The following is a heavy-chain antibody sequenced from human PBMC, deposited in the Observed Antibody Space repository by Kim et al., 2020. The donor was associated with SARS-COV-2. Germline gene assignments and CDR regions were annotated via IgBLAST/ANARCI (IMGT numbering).Heavy chain of an antibody. CDR3: ARGYSGEPLGDYYHGMDV. CDR1: GDSVSSNSAA. CDR2: TYYRSKWYN. J-gene: IGHJ6*02. V-gene: IGHV6-1*01. Sequence: SQTLSLTCGISGDSVSSNSAAWNWIRQSPSRGLEWLGRTYYRSKWYNDYAVSVKSRITINPDTSKNQFSLQLNSVTPEDTAVYYCARGYSGEPLGDYYHGMDVWGQGTTVTVSS. D-gene: IGHD5-12*01.